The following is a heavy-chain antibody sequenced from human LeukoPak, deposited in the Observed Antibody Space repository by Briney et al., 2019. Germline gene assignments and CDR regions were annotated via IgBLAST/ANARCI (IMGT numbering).Heavy chain of an antibody. D-gene: IGHD3-10*01. Sequence: GGSLRLSCAASGFTFSSYGMHWVRQAPGKGLEWVAFIRYDGSNKYYADSVKGRFTISRDNSKNTLYLQIDSLGVEDTAVYYCAKGNYGSGSHHFDYWGQGTLVIVSS. CDR3: AKGNYGSGSHHFDY. CDR1: GFTFSSYG. J-gene: IGHJ4*02. CDR2: IRYDGSNK. V-gene: IGHV3-30*02.